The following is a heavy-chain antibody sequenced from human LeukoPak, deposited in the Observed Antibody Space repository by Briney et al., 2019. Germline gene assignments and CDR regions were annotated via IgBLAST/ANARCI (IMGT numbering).Heavy chain of an antibody. Sequence: GGSLRLSCAASGFTFSSYEMNWVRQAPGKGLEWVSYISSSGSTIYYADSVKGRFTISRDNSKNTLFLQMNSLRAEDTAVYYCAKDRAQQLVLDFWGQGTLVTVSS. CDR1: GFTFSSYE. CDR2: ISSSGSTI. D-gene: IGHD6-13*01. J-gene: IGHJ4*02. V-gene: IGHV3-48*03. CDR3: AKDRAQQLVLDF.